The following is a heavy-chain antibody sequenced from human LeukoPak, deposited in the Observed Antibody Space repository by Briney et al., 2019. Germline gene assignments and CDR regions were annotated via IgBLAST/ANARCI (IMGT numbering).Heavy chain of an antibody. CDR1: GYSFSTYW. Sequence: GESLKISCRASGYSFSTYWIGWVRQMPGKGLEWVGVLYAGDSDTRYSRSFQGQVTLSADKSKSTAYLQWSSLKASDTAMYYCARGGYSGYDFDYWGQGTLVTVSS. CDR2: LYAGDSDT. CDR3: ARGGYSGYDFDY. J-gene: IGHJ4*02. D-gene: IGHD5-12*01. V-gene: IGHV5-51*01.